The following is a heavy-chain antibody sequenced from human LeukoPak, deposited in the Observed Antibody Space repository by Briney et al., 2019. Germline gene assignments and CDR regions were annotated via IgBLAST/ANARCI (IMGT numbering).Heavy chain of an antibody. CDR3: ARLIGLGEVSPYFDY. CDR2: RHKSGST. Sequence: SSKTLFLTCTVSGGSISSSSYYWGWIRQPPGKGLEWIGCRHKSGSTHYNPSLRSRVTISVDMSKSQFSLKLNSVTAPDTAVYYCARLIGLGEVSPYFDYWGQGRLVTVSS. V-gene: IGHV4-39*07. D-gene: IGHD3-16*02. CDR1: GGSISSSSYY. J-gene: IGHJ4*02.